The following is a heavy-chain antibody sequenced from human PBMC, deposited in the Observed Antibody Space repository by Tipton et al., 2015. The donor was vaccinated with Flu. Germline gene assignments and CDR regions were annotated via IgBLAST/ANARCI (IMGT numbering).Heavy chain of an antibody. CDR2: IYTSGTA. V-gene: IGHV4-4*07. J-gene: IGHJ4*02. Sequence: TLSLTCTVSGDSMSSYYWSWIRQPAGKGLEWIGRIYTSGTAIYSPSLRSRVSMSIDTSKNNFPLTLRSVTAADTAVYYCARGAGSGTYVIYDYWGQGTLVTVSS. CDR1: GDSMSSYY. CDR3: ARGAGSGTYVIYDY. D-gene: IGHD3-10*01.